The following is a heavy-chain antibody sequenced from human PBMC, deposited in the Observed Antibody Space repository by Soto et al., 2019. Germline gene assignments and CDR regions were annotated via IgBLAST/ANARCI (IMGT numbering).Heavy chain of an antibody. CDR3: AGVPHNFNWVPYGLDI. V-gene: IGHV1-18*01. Sequence: QVQLVQSGAEVKKPGASVKVSCKASGYIFTSDGFSWVRQAPGEGLEWMGWISGYTGNPAYGQKFQDRVTMTTNTSTRTAYLELRSLRSDDTAVYYCAGVPHNFNWVPYGLDIWGQGTTVTVSS. CDR2: ISGYTGNP. D-gene: IGHD3-9*01. J-gene: IGHJ6*02. CDR1: GYIFTSDG.